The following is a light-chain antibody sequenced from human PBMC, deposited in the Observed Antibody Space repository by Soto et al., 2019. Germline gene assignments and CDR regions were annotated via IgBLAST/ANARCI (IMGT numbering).Light chain of an antibody. V-gene: IGKV3-15*01. Sequence: EIVMTQSPATLSVSPGERATLSCRASQSVSSDLAWYQHKAGQAPRLLIHGASTRANGIPDRISGSGSGTEFALTISSLQPADCAVYYCQQYSDWPPLTFGGGTKVDIK. CDR3: QQYSDWPPLT. J-gene: IGKJ4*01. CDR2: GAS. CDR1: QSVSSD.